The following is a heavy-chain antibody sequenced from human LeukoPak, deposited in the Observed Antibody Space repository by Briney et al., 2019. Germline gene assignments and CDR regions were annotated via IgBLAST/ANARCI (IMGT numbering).Heavy chain of an antibody. CDR3: ARDFDWPYSNGFDI. V-gene: IGHV1-2*02. J-gene: IGHJ3*02. D-gene: IGHD3-9*01. CDR1: GYTFTGYY. Sequence: ASVKVSCKASGYTFTGYYIHWVRQAPGQGLEWMGWINPNSGGTIYIQKFQGRVTMTRDTSITTAYMEVSRLRSDDTAVYYCARDFDWPYSNGFDIWGQGTMVTVSS. CDR2: INPNSGGT.